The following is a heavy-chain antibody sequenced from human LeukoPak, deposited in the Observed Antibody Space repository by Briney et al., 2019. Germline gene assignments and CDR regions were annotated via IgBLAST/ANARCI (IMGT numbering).Heavy chain of an antibody. CDR3: ARAPSGFTYGPGDH. V-gene: IGHV1-18*01. J-gene: IGHJ4*02. CDR1: GYSFTSYG. D-gene: IGHD5-18*01. CDR2: ISTYDGNA. Sequence: ASVKVSCKASGYSFTSYGITWVRQAPGQGLEWMGWISTYDGNANYAQKLQGRVTMTTDTSMITAYMELRSLRSDDTAVYYCARAPSGFTYGPGDHWGQGTLVTVSS.